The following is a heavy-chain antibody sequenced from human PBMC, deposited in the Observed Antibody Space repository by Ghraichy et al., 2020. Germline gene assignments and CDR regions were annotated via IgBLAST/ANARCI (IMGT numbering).Heavy chain of an antibody. CDR2: IKIDETEK. D-gene: IGHD4-11*01. Sequence: GGSLRLSCAASGFSFRRYWMTWVRQAPGKGLEWVANIKIDETEKYYVGSVKGRFTISRDNAKNSLYLQMNSLRDEDTALYYCGRGGPDNSNYAVDIWGQGTMVTVSS. CDR3: GRGGPDNSNYAVDI. V-gene: IGHV3-7*03. J-gene: IGHJ3*02. CDR1: GFSFRRYW.